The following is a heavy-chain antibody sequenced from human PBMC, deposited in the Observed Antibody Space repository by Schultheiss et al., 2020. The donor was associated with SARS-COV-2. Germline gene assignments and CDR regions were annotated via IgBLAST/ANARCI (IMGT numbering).Heavy chain of an antibody. CDR3: GRGYYDFWSGYWGTVDV. Sequence: SETLSLTCTVSGGSISSGGYYWSWIRQPPGKGLEWIGYIYNSGSSNNNPSLKSRVTISVDKSKNHFSLKLSSLTAADTAFYYCGRGYYDFWSGYWGTVDVWGQGTTVTVSS. CDR2: IYNSGSS. V-gene: IGHV4-61*03. D-gene: IGHD3-3*01. J-gene: IGHJ6*02. CDR1: GGSISSGGYY.